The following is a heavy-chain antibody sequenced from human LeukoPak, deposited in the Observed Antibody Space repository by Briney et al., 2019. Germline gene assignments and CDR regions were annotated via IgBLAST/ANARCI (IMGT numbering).Heavy chain of an antibody. CDR2: IYHSGST. Sequence: SETLSLTCTVSGYSISSGYYWGWIRQPPGKGLEWIGSIYHSGSTYYNPSLKSRVTISVDTSKNQFSLKLSSVTAADTAVYYCARVKGYGGTDEYFQHWGQGTLVTVSS. D-gene: IGHD4-23*01. CDR3: ARVKGYGGTDEYFQH. J-gene: IGHJ1*01. CDR1: GYSISSGYY. V-gene: IGHV4-38-2*02.